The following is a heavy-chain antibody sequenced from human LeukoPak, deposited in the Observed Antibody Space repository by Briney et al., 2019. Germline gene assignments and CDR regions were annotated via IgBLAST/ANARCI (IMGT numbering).Heavy chain of an antibody. CDR3: APRGDIEHSYGYGKWFDP. V-gene: IGHV4-34*01. J-gene: IGHJ5*02. CDR2: INRSGST. D-gene: IGHD5-18*01. Sequence: SETLSLTCAVYGGSFSDYYWSWIRQPPGKGLGWIGEINRSGSTNYNASLKSRVTISVDTSKNQFSLRLSSVTAADTAVYYCAPRGDIEHSYGYGKWFDPWGQGTRVTVSS. CDR1: GGSFSDYY.